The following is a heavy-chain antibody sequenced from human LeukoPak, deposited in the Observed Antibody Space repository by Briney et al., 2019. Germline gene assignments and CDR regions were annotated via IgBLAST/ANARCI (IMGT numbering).Heavy chain of an antibody. J-gene: IGHJ6*02. D-gene: IGHD3-22*01. V-gene: IGHV3-11*04. CDR3: ARGGYDSSGYFNYYYGMDV. CDR2: ISSSGSTI. Sequence: GGSLRLSCAASGFTFSDYYMSWIRQAPGKGLEWVSYISSSGSTIYYADSVKGRFTISRDNSKNTLYLQMNSLRAEDTAVYYCARGGYDSSGYFNYYYGMDVWGQGTTVTVSS. CDR1: GFTFSDYY.